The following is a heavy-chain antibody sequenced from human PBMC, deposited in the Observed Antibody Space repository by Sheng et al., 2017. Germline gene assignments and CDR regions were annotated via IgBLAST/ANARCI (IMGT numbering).Heavy chain of an antibody. CDR3: ARSPETYYDIFTGPRCFDL. CDR1: GFTFSSYS. Sequence: EVQLVESGGGLVQPGGSLRLSCAASGFTFSSYSMNWVRQAPGKGLEWVSYISSSSSTIYYADSVKGRFTISRDNAKNSLYLQMNSLRAEDTAVFYCARSPETYYDIFTGPRCFDLWGRGTLVTVSS. D-gene: IGHD3-9*01. J-gene: IGHJ2*01. V-gene: IGHV3-48*01. CDR2: ISSSSSTI.